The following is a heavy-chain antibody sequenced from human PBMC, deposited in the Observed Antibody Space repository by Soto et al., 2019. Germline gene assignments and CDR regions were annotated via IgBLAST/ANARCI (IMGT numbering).Heavy chain of an antibody. CDR1: GFTFSSYA. CDR3: AKALHSGSYRRYWYFDL. Sequence: EVQLLESGGGLVQPGGSLRLSCAASGFTFSSYAMSWVRQAPGKGLEWVSAISGSGGSTYYADSVKGRFTISRDNSKSTLNMQMNSLRAEDTAVYYCAKALHSGSYRRYWYFDLWGRGTLVTVSS. J-gene: IGHJ2*01. V-gene: IGHV3-23*01. D-gene: IGHD1-26*01. CDR2: ISGSGGST.